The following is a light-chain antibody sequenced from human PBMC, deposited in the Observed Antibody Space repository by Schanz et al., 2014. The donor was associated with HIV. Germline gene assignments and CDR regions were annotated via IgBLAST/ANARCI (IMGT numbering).Light chain of an antibody. Sequence: QSVLTQPPSASGSPGQSVTISCTGTSSDVGGYNYVSWYQQHPGKAPKLMIYEVIKRPSGVSNRFSGSKSGNTASLTISGLQAEDEADYYCCSYTSSSTLVVFGGGTKLTVL. V-gene: IGLV2-14*01. J-gene: IGLJ2*01. CDR1: SSDVGGYNY. CDR3: CSYTSSSTLVV. CDR2: EVI.